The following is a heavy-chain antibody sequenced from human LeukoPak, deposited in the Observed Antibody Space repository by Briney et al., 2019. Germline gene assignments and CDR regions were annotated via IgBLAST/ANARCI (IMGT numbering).Heavy chain of an antibody. CDR3: ARDVLEHPFDY. J-gene: IGHJ4*02. D-gene: IGHD1-1*01. CDR2: VSSSGGST. CDR1: GFTFSSYS. V-gene: IGHV3-23*01. Sequence: GGSLRLSCVASGFTFSSYSMSWVRQAPGKGLEWVSGVSSSGGSTYYADAVKGRFTISRDNSKNTVYLQMNSLRAEDTAVYFCARDVLEHPFDYWGQGTLVTVSS.